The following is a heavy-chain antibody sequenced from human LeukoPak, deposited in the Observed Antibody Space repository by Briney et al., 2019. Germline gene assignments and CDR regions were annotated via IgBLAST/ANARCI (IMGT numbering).Heavy chain of an antibody. CDR2: MNPNSGNT. CDR3: ARGQTTPWFEGYYYYYGMDV. Sequence: KPGASVKVSCKASGYTFTSYDINWVRQATGQGLEWMGWMNPNSGNTGYAQKFQGRVTMTRNTSISTAYMELSSLRSEDTAVYYCARGQTTPWFEGYYYYYGMDVWGQGTTVTVSS. J-gene: IGHJ6*02. V-gene: IGHV1-8*01. D-gene: IGHD3-10*01. CDR1: GYTFTSYD.